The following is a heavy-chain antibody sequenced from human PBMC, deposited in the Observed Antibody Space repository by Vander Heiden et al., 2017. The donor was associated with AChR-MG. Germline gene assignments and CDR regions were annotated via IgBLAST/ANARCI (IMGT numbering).Heavy chain of an antibody. Sequence: QVQLVQSGAEVKKPGSSVKVSCKASGGTFSSYAINWVRQAPGQGLEWMGGTIPTFGTANYAQKFQGRLTITADKSTTTAYMELSSLRSEDTAVYYCVARGATSSYIDLDVWGQGTTVTVSS. D-gene: IGHD3-10*01. CDR3: VARGATSSYIDLDV. CDR2: TIPTFGTA. V-gene: IGHV1-69*06. CDR1: GGTFSSYA. J-gene: IGHJ6*02.